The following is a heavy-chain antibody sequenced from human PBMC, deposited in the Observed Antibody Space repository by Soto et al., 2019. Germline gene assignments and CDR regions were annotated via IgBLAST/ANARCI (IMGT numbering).Heavy chain of an antibody. V-gene: IGHV3-30*18. D-gene: IGHD6-19*01. J-gene: IGHJ4*02. Sequence: PGGSLRLSCAASGFTFSDYAMHWVRQAPDKGLGWVAVVSHDGRNTHYADSVKGRFTISRDSSKNTVSLEMTSLRAEDTAVYYCAKGGRQWLVTSDFNYWGQGALVTVSS. CDR3: AKGGRQWLVTSDFNY. CDR2: VSHDGRNT. CDR1: GFTFSDYA.